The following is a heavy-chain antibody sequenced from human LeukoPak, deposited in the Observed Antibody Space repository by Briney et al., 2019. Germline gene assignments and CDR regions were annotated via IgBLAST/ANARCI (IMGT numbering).Heavy chain of an antibody. CDR2: IIPIFGTT. Sequence: ASVMVSCKASGGSFSRDAISWVRQAPGQGLEWMGGIIPIFGTTNYAQKFQDRVMITADEFTSTAFMELTRLSSEDTAIYYCARDGLHLERRGLDVWGKGTTVTVSS. CDR3: ARDGLHLERRGLDV. V-gene: IGHV1-69*01. CDR1: GGSFSRDA. D-gene: IGHD1-1*01. J-gene: IGHJ6*04.